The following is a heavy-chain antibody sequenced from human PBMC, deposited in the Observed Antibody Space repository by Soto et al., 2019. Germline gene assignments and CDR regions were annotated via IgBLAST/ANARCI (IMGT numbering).Heavy chain of an antibody. V-gene: IGHV5-51*01. Sequence: GESLKISCKGSGYSFTTYWIGWVLQMPGKGLEWMGIIFPGDSDTRYSPSFQGQVTISADKSISTAYLQWSSLKASDTAMYYCVRSPVGYFDWSNWFDPWGQGTLVTVSS. D-gene: IGHD3-9*01. CDR3: VRSPVGYFDWSNWFDP. CDR2: IFPGDSDT. CDR1: GYSFTTYW. J-gene: IGHJ5*02.